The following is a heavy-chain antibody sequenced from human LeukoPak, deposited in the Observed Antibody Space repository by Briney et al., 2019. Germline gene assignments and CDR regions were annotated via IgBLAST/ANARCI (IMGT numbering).Heavy chain of an antibody. CDR2: IRANGDTI. CDR3: AKEGRIAAGTGDYFDY. Sequence: PGGSLRLSCAASGFTFSSYAMGWVRQAPGKGRGGVSRIRANGDTIKYADSVKGRFTISRDNAKNTVLLQMNSLRVDDTAVYYCAKEGRIAAGTGDYFDYWGQGTLVTVSS. CDR1: GFTFSSYA. J-gene: IGHJ4*02. D-gene: IGHD6-13*01. V-gene: IGHV3-23*01.